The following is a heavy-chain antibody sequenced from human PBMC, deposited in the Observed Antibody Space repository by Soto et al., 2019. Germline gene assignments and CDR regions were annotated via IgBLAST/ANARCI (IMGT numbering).Heavy chain of an antibody. J-gene: IGHJ6*02. CDR1: GFTVSSNY. Sequence: GGSLRLSCAASGFTVSSNYMSWVRQAPGKGLEWVSVIYSGGSTYYADSVKGRFTISRDNSKNTLYLQMNSLRAEDTAVYYCARDDYGGYYYYGMDVWGQGTTVTVSS. CDR2: IYSGGST. D-gene: IGHD4-17*01. V-gene: IGHV3-53*01. CDR3: ARDDYGGYYYYGMDV.